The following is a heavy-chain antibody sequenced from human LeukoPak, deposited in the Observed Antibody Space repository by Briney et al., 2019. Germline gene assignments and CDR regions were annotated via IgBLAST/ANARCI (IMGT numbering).Heavy chain of an antibody. CDR1: GFTFSSYA. Sequence: QPGRSLRLSCAASGFTFSSYAMHWVRQAPGKGLEWVAVISYDGSNKYYADSVKGRFTISRDNAKNSLDLQMESLRAEDTAVYYCAKDTGSPADAITMEDNAFDIWGQGTMVTVSS. CDR3: AKDTGSPADAITMEDNAFDI. J-gene: IGHJ3*02. V-gene: IGHV3-30-3*01. D-gene: IGHD3-3*01. CDR2: ISYDGSNK.